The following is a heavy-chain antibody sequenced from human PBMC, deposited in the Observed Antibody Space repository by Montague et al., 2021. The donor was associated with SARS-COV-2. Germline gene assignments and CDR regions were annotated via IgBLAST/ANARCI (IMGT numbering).Heavy chain of an antibody. CDR3: ARELTYYGMDV. CDR2: ISYDGSNK. Sequence: SLRLSCAASGFTFSSYAMRWVRQAPGKGLEWVAVISYDGSNKYYADSVKGRFTISRDNSKNTLYLQMNSLRAEDTAVYYCARELTYYGMDVWGQGTTVTVSS. D-gene: IGHD2-21*02. J-gene: IGHJ6*02. V-gene: IGHV3-30-3*01. CDR1: GFTFSSYA.